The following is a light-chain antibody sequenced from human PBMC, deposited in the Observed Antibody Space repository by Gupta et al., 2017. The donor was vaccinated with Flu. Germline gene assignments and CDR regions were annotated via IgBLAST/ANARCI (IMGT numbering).Light chain of an antibody. V-gene: IGKV3-15*01. J-gene: IGKJ1*01. CDR3: QQHNNWPTWT. Sequence: EIVMTQSPATLSVSPGERATLSCRASQSVSSNLAWYQQKPGQAPRLLIYGASTRATGITARFSGSGCGKEFPLTISSRQSEDFAVYYCQQHNNWPTWTFGQGTKVEIK. CDR2: GAS. CDR1: QSVSSN.